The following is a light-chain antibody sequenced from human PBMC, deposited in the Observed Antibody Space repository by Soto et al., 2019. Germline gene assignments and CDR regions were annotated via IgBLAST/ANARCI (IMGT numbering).Light chain of an antibody. CDR3: QQLNSYPLT. J-gene: IGKJ4*01. CDR2: DAS. Sequence: IQMTQSPATLSASVGDRVTITCRASQSNSSWLAWYQQKPGKAPKLMIYDASSLESGVPSRFSGSGSGTEFTLTISSLQPEDFASYYCQQLNSYPLTFGGGTKVDIK. V-gene: IGKV1-5*01. CDR1: QSNSSW.